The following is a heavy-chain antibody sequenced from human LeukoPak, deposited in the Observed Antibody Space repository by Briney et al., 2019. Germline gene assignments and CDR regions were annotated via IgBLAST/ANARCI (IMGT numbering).Heavy chain of an antibody. J-gene: IGHJ4*02. CDR3: ARNPWQCDY. CDR2: IKEDGSVK. V-gene: IGHV3-7*01. Sequence: GGSLRLSCAASGFTFTSYWMTWVRQPPGKGLEWVATIKEDGSVKYYVDSVRGRFTISRDNAENSLYLQMNSLRADDTAVYYCARNPWQCDYWGQGTLVTVSS. CDR1: GFTFTSYW.